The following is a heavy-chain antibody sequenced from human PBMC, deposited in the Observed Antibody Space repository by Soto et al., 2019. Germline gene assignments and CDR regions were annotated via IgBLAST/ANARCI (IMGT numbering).Heavy chain of an antibody. CDR3: ASLYSSSWSDAFDI. J-gene: IGHJ3*02. CDR2: IYHSGST. D-gene: IGHD6-13*01. CDR1: SGSISSSSW. Sequence: QVQLQESGPGLVKPSGTLSLTCAVSSGSISSSSWWSWVRQPPGKGLEWIGEIYHSGSTNHNPSLRSRVTISVDKSKNQFSLELSSVTAADTAVYYCASLYSSSWSDAFDIWGQGTMVTVSS. V-gene: IGHV4-4*02.